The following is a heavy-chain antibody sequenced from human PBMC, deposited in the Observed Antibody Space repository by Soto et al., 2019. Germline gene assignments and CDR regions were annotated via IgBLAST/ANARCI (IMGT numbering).Heavy chain of an antibody. Sequence: QVQLVQSGAEVKKPGSSVKVSCKASGGTFSSYAISWVRQAPGQVLEWMGGIIPIFGTANYAQKFQGRVTITADESTSTAYMELRSLRSEDTAVYYCASCVSTSCYAHYYYGMDVWGQGTTVTVSS. CDR2: IIPIFGTA. J-gene: IGHJ6*02. CDR3: ASCVSTSCYAHYYYGMDV. CDR1: GGTFSSYA. D-gene: IGHD2-2*01. V-gene: IGHV1-69*12.